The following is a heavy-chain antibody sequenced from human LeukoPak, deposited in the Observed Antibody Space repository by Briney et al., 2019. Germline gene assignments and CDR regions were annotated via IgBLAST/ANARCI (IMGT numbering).Heavy chain of an antibody. V-gene: IGHV3-7*01. Sequence: PGGSLRLSCAASGFTFSSYGMHWVRQAPGKGLEWVADLNEDGSEKYYVDSVKGRFTISRDNAKNSLYLQMNSLRAEDTALYYCARDTVGVTDYWGQGTLVTVSS. D-gene: IGHD1-26*01. J-gene: IGHJ4*02. CDR2: LNEDGSEK. CDR3: ARDTVGVTDY. CDR1: GFTFSSYG.